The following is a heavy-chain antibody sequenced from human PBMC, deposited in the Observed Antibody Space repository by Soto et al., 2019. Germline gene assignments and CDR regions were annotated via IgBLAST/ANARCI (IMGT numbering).Heavy chain of an antibody. J-gene: IGHJ4*02. CDR3: TRHDHSSIAEAGALDY. CDR2: IRSKANSSAT. CDR1: GFTFSCSS. V-gene: IGHV3-73*01. D-gene: IGHD6-13*01. Sequence: GGSLRLSCAASGFTFSCSSMRWCRQASGEGLVGGVRIRSKANSSATAYAASVTGRFTISRDDSNNTVYLQMNSLKTEDTAVYYXTRHDHSSIAEAGALDYWGQGTLVTVSS.